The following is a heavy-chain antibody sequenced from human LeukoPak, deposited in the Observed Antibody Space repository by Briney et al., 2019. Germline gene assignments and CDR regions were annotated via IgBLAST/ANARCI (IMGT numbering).Heavy chain of an antibody. CDR2: INHSGST. Sequence: SETLSLTCTVSGASISSNYWSWIRQPPGKGLEWIGGINHSGSTNYNPSLKSRVTMSVDTSKNQFSLKLSSVTAADTAVYYCARSKPLYSYGSSRGFVWFDPWGQGTLVIVSS. CDR3: ARSKPLYSYGSSRGFVWFDP. J-gene: IGHJ5*02. V-gene: IGHV4-34*01. D-gene: IGHD5-18*01. CDR1: GASISSNY.